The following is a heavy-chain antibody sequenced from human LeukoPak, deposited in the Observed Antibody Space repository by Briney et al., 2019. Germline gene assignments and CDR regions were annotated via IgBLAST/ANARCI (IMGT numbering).Heavy chain of an antibody. Sequence: GGSLRLSCTASGFTFSAYGMNWVRQAPGKGLEWVSSISSSSSYIYYADSVKGRFTISRDNAKNSLYLQMSSLRAEDTAVYYCARDSYGDRNYWGQGTLVTVSS. CDR2: ISSSSSYI. V-gene: IGHV3-21*01. CDR1: GFTFSAYG. CDR3: ARDSYGDRNY. D-gene: IGHD4-17*01. J-gene: IGHJ4*02.